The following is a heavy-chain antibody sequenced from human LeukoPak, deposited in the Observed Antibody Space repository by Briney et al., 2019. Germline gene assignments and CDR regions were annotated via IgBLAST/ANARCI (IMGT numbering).Heavy chain of an antibody. J-gene: IGHJ6*02. CDR3: ARVGGTNYYYYGMDV. D-gene: IGHD2-2*01. CDR2: IYDSGST. CDR1: GGSISSYY. V-gene: IGHV4-59*01. Sequence: SETLSLTCTVPGGSISSYYWSWIRQPPGKGLEWIGYIYDSGSTNYNPSLKSRVTISVDTSKNQFSLKLSSVTAADTAVYYCARVGGTNYYYYGMDVWGQGTTVTVSS.